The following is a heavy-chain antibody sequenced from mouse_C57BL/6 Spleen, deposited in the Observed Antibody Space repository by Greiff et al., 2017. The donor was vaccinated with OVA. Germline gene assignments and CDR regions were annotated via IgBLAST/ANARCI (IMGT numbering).Heavy chain of an antibody. D-gene: IGHD2-4*01. J-gene: IGHJ3*01. CDR2: IYPSDSDT. CDR1: GYTFTSYW. CDR3: ARTPYDYGTRAFAY. Sequence: VQLQQSGAELVRPGSSVKLSCKASGYTFTSYWMDWVKQRPGQGLEWIGNIYPSDSDTHYNQKFKDKATLTVDNSSSTAYMQLSSLTSEDSAVYYYARTPYDYGTRAFAYWGQGTLVTVSA. V-gene: IGHV1-61*01.